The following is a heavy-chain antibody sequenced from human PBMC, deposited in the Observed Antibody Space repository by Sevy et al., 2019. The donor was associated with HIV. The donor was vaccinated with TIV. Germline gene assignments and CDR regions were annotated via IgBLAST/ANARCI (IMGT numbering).Heavy chain of an antibody. CDR1: GFTFREYS. V-gene: IGHV3-48*01. CDR3: ARDGGCSSTSCLLYFDY. D-gene: IGHD2-2*01. Sequence: GGSLRLSCVGSGFTFREYSMNWVRQAPGKGLEWVSYISGSSTTIEHADSVKGRFSISRDNADNSVFLQMNSLRAEDTAVYYCARDGGCSSTSCLLYFDYWGQGTLVTVSS. CDR2: ISGSSTTI. J-gene: IGHJ4*02.